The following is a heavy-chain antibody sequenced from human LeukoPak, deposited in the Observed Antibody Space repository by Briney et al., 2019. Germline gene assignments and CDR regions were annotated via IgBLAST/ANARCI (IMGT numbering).Heavy chain of an antibody. Sequence: GGSLRLSCAASGCTFSSYSMNWVRQAPGKGLEWVSSISSSSSYIYYADSVKGRFTISRDNAKNSLYLQMNSLRAEDTAVYYCARKRYSSSWYVYYFDYWGQGTLVTVSS. D-gene: IGHD6-13*01. CDR1: GCTFSSYS. CDR2: ISSSSSYI. V-gene: IGHV3-21*01. CDR3: ARKRYSSSWYVYYFDY. J-gene: IGHJ4*02.